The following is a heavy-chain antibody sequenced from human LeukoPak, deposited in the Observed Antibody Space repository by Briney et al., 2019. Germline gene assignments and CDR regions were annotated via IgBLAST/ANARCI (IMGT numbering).Heavy chain of an antibody. J-gene: IGHJ4*02. CDR3: AKDFWALGGSIDS. Sequence: GGSLRLSCAASGFTFSSYAMSWVRQAAGKWLEWVSVVSGSVGSTYYADSVKGRFTISRDNSKNTLYLQMNSLRAEDTAAYFCAKDFWALGGSIDSWGQGTLVTVSS. V-gene: IGHV3-23*01. CDR1: GFTFSSYA. CDR2: VSGSVGST. D-gene: IGHD3-10*01.